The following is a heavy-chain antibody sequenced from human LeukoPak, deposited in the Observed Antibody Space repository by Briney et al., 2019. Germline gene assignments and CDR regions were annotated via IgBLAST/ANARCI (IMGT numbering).Heavy chain of an antibody. V-gene: IGHV3-33*01. D-gene: IGHD6-19*01. CDR3: ATGGSQYSGAWFDY. Sequence: GGSLRLSCAASGFTFSSYGMHWVRQAPGKGLEWVAVMWYDGSNKYYADSVKGRFTISRDNAKNSLYLQMTSLRDEDTAVYYCATGGSQYSGAWFDYWGQGTLVTVSS. CDR2: MWYDGSNK. J-gene: IGHJ5*01. CDR1: GFTFSSYG.